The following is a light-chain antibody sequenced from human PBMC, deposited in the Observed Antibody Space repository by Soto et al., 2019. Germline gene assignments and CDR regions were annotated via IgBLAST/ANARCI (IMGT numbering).Light chain of an antibody. CDR3: TSYKSSSTYV. J-gene: IGLJ1*01. CDR2: DVS. CDR1: SSDVGGYNY. V-gene: IGLV2-14*01. Sequence: QSALTQPASVSGSPGQSITISCTGTSSDVGGYNYVSWYQQHPGKAPKLMIYDVSSRPPGVSNRFSGSKSGNTASLTISGLQAEDYADYYCTSYKSSSTYVFGTGTNVTVL.